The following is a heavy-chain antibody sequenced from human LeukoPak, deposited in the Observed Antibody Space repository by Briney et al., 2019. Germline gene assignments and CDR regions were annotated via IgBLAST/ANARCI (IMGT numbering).Heavy chain of an antibody. D-gene: IGHD6-13*01. CDR3: ARDIPILGSVGGIAYDY. V-gene: IGHV1-18*01. Sequence: ASVKVSCKASGYTFTSYGISWVRQAPGQGLEWMGWISAYNGNTNYAQKLQGRVTMTTDTSTSTAYMELRSLRSDDTAVYYCARDIPILGSVGGIAYDYWGQGTLVTVSP. J-gene: IGHJ4*02. CDR1: GYTFTSYG. CDR2: ISAYNGNT.